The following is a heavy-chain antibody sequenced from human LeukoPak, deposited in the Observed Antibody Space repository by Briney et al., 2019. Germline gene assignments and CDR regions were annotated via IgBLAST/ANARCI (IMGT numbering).Heavy chain of an antibody. J-gene: IGHJ4*02. CDR2: IDSSGSIK. V-gene: IGHV3-48*03. D-gene: IGHD6-13*01. CDR1: EFTFSSYE. Sequence: GGPLRLSCAASEFTFSSYEMNWVRQAPGKGLEWISYIDSSGSIKYYADSVKGRFTISRDNAKNSLYLQMNSLRVEDTAVYYCARDGSSWSREIDYWGQGTLVTVSS. CDR3: ARDGSSWSREIDY.